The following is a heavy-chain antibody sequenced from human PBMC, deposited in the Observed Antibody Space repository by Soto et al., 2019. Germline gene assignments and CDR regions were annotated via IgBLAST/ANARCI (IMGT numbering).Heavy chain of an antibody. CDR3: AHSRGELYDY. Sequence: QITLKESGPTLVKPTQTLPLTCTFSGFLLSTSGVRVGWIRQPPGKALEWLALIYWDDNKRYSPSLKSRLTITKDTSKNQVVLTMANMDPVDTATYFCAHSRGELYDYWGQGTLVTVSS. CDR1: GFLLSTSGVR. CDR2: IYWDDNK. D-gene: IGHD2-21*01. V-gene: IGHV2-5*02. J-gene: IGHJ4*02.